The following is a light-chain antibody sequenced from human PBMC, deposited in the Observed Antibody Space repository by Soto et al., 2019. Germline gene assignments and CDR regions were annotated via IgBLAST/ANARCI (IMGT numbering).Light chain of an antibody. CDR1: QSLVYSDGNIY. CDR2: EVS. Sequence: EVSMTDSTISLLVTLVQVASIFCRSSQSLVYSDGNIYVNWFQQRPGQSPRRLIYEVSNRDSGVPDRFSGSGAGTDFTLKISRVEAEDVGVYYCMQGTQWPIEFGQGTRLEIK. J-gene: IGKJ5*01. CDR3: MQGTQWPIE. V-gene: IGKV2-30*01.